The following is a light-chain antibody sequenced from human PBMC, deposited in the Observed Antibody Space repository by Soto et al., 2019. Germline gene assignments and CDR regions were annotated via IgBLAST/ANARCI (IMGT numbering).Light chain of an antibody. Sequence: QSALTQPASVSGSPGQSITISCTGTSSDVGGYNYVSWYQHHPGKAPKLMIYDVTNRPSGVSNRFSGSKSGNTASLTISGLQAEDDADYYCSSFTSSNTVIVGGGTKLTVL. CDR3: SSFTSSNTVI. J-gene: IGLJ2*01. CDR2: DVT. CDR1: SSDVGGYNY. V-gene: IGLV2-14*03.